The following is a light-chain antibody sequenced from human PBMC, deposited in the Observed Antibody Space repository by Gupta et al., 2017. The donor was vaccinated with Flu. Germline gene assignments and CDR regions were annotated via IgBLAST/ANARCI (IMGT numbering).Light chain of an antibody. CDR3: QQSSSCPRT. V-gene: IGKV1-12*01. CDR1: QDVGNW. J-gene: IGKJ1*01. CDR2: GAS. Sequence: PASVSASVGDRVSIAVLSSQDVGNWLAWYQQKPGEVPKLLIYGASRVQRGVPSRFRGSGSGTDFTLTIRSLQSEDFATYYCQQSSSCPRTFGQGTKVEI.